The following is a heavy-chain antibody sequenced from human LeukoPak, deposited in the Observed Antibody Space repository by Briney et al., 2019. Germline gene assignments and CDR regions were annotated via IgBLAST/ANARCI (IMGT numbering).Heavy chain of an antibody. J-gene: IGHJ4*02. CDR3: ARIVRVHFWSGYYKPIDY. V-gene: IGHV4-39*01. CDR2: IYYSGST. CDR1: GGSISSSSYY. D-gene: IGHD3-3*02. Sequence: SETLSLTCTVSGGSISSSSYYWGWIRQPPGKGLEWIGSIYYSGSTYYNPSLKSRVTISVDTSKNQFSLKLSSVTAADTAVYYCARIVRVHFWSGYYKPIDYWGQGTLVTVSS.